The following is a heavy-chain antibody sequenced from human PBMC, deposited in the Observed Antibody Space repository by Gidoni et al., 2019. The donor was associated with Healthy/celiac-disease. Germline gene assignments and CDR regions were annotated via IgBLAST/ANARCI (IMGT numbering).Heavy chain of an antibody. J-gene: IGHJ4*02. V-gene: IGHV4-31*03. CDR1: GGSIRSGGYY. Sequence: QVQLQESGPGLVKPSQTLSLTCTVPGGSIRSGGYYWSWIRQHPGKGLEWIGYIYYSGSTHYNPSLKSRVTISVDTSKNQFSLKLSSVTAADTAVYYCARRKENSSGWYAEYYFDYWGQGTLVTVSS. CDR2: IYYSGST. CDR3: ARRKENSSGWYAEYYFDY. D-gene: IGHD6-19*01.